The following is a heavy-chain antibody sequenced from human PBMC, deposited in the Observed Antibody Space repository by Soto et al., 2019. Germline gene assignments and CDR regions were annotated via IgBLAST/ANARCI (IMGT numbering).Heavy chain of an antibody. CDR1: GASINNNDYY. J-gene: IGHJ2*01. D-gene: IGHD3-22*01. CDR2: VYYSGTT. Sequence: QLQESGPGLVKPSQTLSLTCTVSGASINNNDYYWSWIRQTPGKGLEWIGYVYYSGTTDYIPSLKSRRSMSIDKSQTQCTLKLNSVTAADTVTYYCARMSYFYDKWYFDLWGRGTLVTVSS. V-gene: IGHV4-30-4*01. CDR3: ARMSYFYDKWYFDL.